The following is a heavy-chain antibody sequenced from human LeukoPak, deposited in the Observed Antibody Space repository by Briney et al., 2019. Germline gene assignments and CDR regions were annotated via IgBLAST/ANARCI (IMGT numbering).Heavy chain of an antibody. CDR1: GFTFDNYA. J-gene: IGHJ4*02. V-gene: IGHV3-9*01. CDR3: AKAQRRYCSSTSCYIFDY. Sequence: GGSLRLSCAASGFTFDNYAMHWVRQAPGKGLEWVSGLSWNSGSIDYADSVKGRFTISRDNAKNSLYLQMTSLRAEDTALYYCAKAQRRYCSSTSCYIFDYWGQGTLVTVPS. D-gene: IGHD2-2*02. CDR2: LSWNSGSI.